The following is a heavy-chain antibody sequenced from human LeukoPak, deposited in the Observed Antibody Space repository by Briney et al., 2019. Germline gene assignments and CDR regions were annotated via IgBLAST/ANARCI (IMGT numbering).Heavy chain of an antibody. V-gene: IGHV3-15*01. CDR2: IKSKTTGGTT. J-gene: IGHJ4*02. CDR1: GFTFSNTW. D-gene: IGHD6-13*01. CDR3: TTGLRSADTN. Sequence: TGGSLRRYCAASGFTFSNTWMSWVRHAPGKGLEWFVRIKSKTTGGTTDYAAPVTGRFTISRDASKNTLYLQMNNLKTEDTAVYYCTTGLRSADTNWGLGNLVTVST.